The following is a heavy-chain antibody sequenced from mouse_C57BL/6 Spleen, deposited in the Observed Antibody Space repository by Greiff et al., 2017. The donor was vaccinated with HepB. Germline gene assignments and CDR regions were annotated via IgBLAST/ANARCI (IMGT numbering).Heavy chain of an antibody. CDR2: INPNNGGT. V-gene: IGHV1-26*01. D-gene: IGHD1-1*01. CDR1: GYTFTDYY. J-gene: IGHJ4*01. Sequence: EVQLQQSGPVLVKPGASVKISCKASGYTFTDYYMNWVKQSHGKSLEWIGDINPNNGGTSYNQKFKGKATLTVDKSSSTAYMELRSLTSEDSAVYYCASGVDYYGSSYYYAMDYWGQGTSVTVSS. CDR3: ASGVDYYGSSYYYAMDY.